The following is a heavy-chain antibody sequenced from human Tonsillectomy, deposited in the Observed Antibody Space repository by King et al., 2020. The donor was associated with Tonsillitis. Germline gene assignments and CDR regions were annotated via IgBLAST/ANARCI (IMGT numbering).Heavy chain of an antibody. Sequence: VQLVESGGGLVKPGGSLRLSCAASGFTFSRYSMNWVRQAPGKGLEWVSSISSSSSYIYYADSLKGRFTISRDNAKNSLYLQMNSLRAEDTAVYFFARRDGYNSDYYYYYMDVWGKGTTVTVSS. V-gene: IGHV3-21*04. CDR1: GFTFSRYS. D-gene: IGHD5-24*01. J-gene: IGHJ6*03. CDR3: ARRDGYNSDYYYYYMDV. CDR2: ISSSSSYI.